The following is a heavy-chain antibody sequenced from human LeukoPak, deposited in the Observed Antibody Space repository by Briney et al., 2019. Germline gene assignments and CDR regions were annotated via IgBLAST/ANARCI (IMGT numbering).Heavy chain of an antibody. J-gene: IGHJ3*02. CDR1: GFTFSSYD. V-gene: IGHV3-13*01. Sequence: GGSLRLSRAASGFTFSSYDMHWVRQATGKGLEWVSAIGTAGDTYYPGSVKGRFTISRENAKNSLYLQMNSLRAGDTAVYYCARSWDRNDAFDIWGQGTMVTVSS. CDR2: IGTAGDT. D-gene: IGHD1-26*01. CDR3: ARSWDRNDAFDI.